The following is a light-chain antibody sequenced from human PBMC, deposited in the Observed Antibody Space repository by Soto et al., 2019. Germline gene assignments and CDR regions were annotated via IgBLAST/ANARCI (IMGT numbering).Light chain of an antibody. CDR1: SSDVGGYKY. V-gene: IGLV2-8*01. Sequence: QSALTQPPSASGSPGQSGTISCTGTSSDVGGYKYVSWYQQHPGKAPKLLIYEVSKRPSGVPDRFSGSNSGNTASLTVSGLQAADEADYYCSSYAGSYTGVFGGGTKVTLL. CDR2: EVS. J-gene: IGLJ3*02. CDR3: SSYAGSYTGV.